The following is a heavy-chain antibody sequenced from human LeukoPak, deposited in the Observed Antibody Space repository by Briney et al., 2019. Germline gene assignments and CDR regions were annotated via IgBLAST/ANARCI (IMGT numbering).Heavy chain of an antibody. J-gene: IGHJ4*02. CDR3: ARLRGQNYYDSSGYYYFDY. CDR1: GYSFTSYW. Sequence: GESLKISCKGSGYSFTSYWIGWVRQMPGKGLEWMGIIYPGDSDTRYSPSFQGQVTISADKSISTAYLQWSSLKASDTAMYYCARLRGQNYYDSSGYYYFDYWGQGTRVTVSS. CDR2: IYPGDSDT. D-gene: IGHD3-22*01. V-gene: IGHV5-51*01.